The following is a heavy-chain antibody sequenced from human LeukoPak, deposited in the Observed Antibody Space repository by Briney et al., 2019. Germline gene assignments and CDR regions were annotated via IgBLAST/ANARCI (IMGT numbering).Heavy chain of an antibody. J-gene: IGHJ6*03. Sequence: SETLSLTCSVSGGSISSSNYYWSWIRQPAGKGLEWIGRIYTSESTNYNPSLKSRVTISVDKSKNQFSLKLSSVTAADTAVYYCARGYYDFWSGSYYYYMDVWGKGTTVTVSS. CDR1: GGSISSSNYY. CDR2: IYTSEST. V-gene: IGHV4-61*02. D-gene: IGHD3-3*01. CDR3: ARGYYDFWSGSYYYYMDV.